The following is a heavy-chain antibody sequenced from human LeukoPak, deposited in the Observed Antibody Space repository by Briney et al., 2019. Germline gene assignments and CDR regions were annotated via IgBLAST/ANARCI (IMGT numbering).Heavy chain of an antibody. D-gene: IGHD2-15*01. CDR3: ARGTGYCSGGSCYEDY. Sequence: PSETLSLTCTVSGGSISSSNYYWRWVRQPPGKGLEWIGTIYYSGSTYYNPSLRGRVTISVDTSKNQFSLKLSSVTAADTAVYYCARGTGYCSGGSCYEDYWGQGTLVTVSS. CDR2: IYYSGST. J-gene: IGHJ4*02. V-gene: IGHV4-39*01. CDR1: GGSISSSNYY.